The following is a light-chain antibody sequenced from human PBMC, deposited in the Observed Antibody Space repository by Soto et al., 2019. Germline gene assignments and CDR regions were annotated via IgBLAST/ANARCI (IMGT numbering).Light chain of an antibody. V-gene: IGKV1-5*03. CDR3: QHYKSYSAA. J-gene: IGKJ1*01. CDR1: QTISSW. Sequence: DIQMTQSPSTLSGSVGDRVTITCRASQTISSWLAWYQQKPGKAPKLLIYKASTLKSGVPSRFSGSGSGTEFTLNISSLRPDYFATYYCQHYKSYSAACGQGTKVELK. CDR2: KAS.